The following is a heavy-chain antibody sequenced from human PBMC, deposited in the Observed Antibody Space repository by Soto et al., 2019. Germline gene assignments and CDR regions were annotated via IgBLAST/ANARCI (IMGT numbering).Heavy chain of an antibody. D-gene: IGHD5-18*01. CDR3: AKLQAFSYGPGAYFEY. Sequence: PGGSLRLSCAASGFTFSDYGMSWVRQAPVKGLGWVSAITGSGGSTDYVDSVKGRFTISRDNSKNTLYLQMNSLRAEDTAVYYCAKLQAFSYGPGAYFEYWGQGTLVTVSS. CDR2: ITGSGGST. J-gene: IGHJ4*02. CDR1: GFTFSDYG. V-gene: IGHV3-23*01.